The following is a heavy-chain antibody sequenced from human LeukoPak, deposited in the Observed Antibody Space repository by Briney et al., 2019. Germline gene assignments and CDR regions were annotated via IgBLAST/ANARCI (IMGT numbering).Heavy chain of an antibody. Sequence: PGGSLRLSCVASGFTFSSYWMSWVRQAPGKGLEWVANIKQDGSEKYYVDSVKGRFTISRDNAKNSLYLQMNSLRAEDTAVYYCARGAWTFDYWGQGTLDSVSS. CDR3: ARGAWTFDY. CDR1: GFTFSSYW. CDR2: IKQDGSEK. V-gene: IGHV3-7*01. J-gene: IGHJ4*02. D-gene: IGHD3/OR15-3a*01.